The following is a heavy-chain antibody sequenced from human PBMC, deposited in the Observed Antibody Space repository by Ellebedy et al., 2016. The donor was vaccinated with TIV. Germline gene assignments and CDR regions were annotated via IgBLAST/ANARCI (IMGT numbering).Heavy chain of an antibody. CDR3: ARVQFIRGDPYYYGMDV. D-gene: IGHD2-21*01. CDR2: ISSSSSTI. CDR1: GFTFSSYS. J-gene: IGHJ6*02. V-gene: IGHV3-48*04. Sequence: GESLKISXAASGFTFSSYSMNWVRQAPGKGLEWVSYISSSSSTIYYADSVKGRFTISRDNAKNSLYLQMNSLRAEDTAVYYCARVQFIRGDPYYYGMDVWGQGTTVTVSS.